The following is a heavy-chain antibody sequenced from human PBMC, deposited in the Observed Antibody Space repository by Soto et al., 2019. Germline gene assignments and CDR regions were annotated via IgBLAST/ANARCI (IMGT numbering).Heavy chain of an antibody. Sequence: SVKVSCKASGGTFSSYTISWVRQAPGQGLEWMGRIIPILGIANYAQKFQGRVTITADKSTSTAYMELSSLRSEDTAVYYCARDFSPNYYGSGSGYFDYWGQGTLVTVSS. D-gene: IGHD3-10*01. CDR3: ARDFSPNYYGSGSGYFDY. V-gene: IGHV1-69*04. CDR2: IIPILGIA. J-gene: IGHJ4*02. CDR1: GGTFSSYT.